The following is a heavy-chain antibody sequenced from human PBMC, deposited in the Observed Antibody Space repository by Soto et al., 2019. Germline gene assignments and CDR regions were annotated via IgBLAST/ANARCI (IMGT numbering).Heavy chain of an antibody. Sequence: QVQLVQSGAEVKKPGASVKVSCKASGYTFTSYGISWVRQAPGQGLEWMGWISAYNGNTNYAQKLQGRVTMTTDTATSTAYMELRSLRSDDTAGYYCARDDSLNWGEHYYYYGMDVWGQGTTVTVSS. J-gene: IGHJ6*02. CDR2: ISAYNGNT. CDR3: ARDDSLNWGEHYYYYGMDV. CDR1: GYTFTSYG. D-gene: IGHD7-27*01. V-gene: IGHV1-18*04.